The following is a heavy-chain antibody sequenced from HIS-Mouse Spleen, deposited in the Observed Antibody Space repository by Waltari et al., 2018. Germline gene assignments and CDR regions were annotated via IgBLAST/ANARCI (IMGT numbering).Heavy chain of an antibody. D-gene: IGHD6-19*01. CDR2: IYYSGST. CDR3: ARRRGWFDY. CDR1: GGSLSSSSYY. Sequence: QLQLQESGPGLAKPSETLLLTGTVSGGSLSSSSYYGGWIRQPPGKGLEWIGSIYYSGSTYYNPSLKSRVTISVDTSKNQFSLKLSSVTAADTAVYYCARRRGWFDYWGQGTLVTVSS. J-gene: IGHJ4*02. V-gene: IGHV4-39*01.